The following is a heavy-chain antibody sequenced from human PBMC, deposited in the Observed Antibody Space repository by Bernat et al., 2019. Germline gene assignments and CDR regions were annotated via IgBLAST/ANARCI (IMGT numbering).Heavy chain of an antibody. J-gene: IGHJ4*02. V-gene: IGHV1-46*01. D-gene: IGHD4-4*01. CDR1: GYTFTSYY. CDR2: INPAGGGP. CDR3: AKGLASYSHYDY. Sequence: QVQLLQSGAEVKKPGASVRVSCKASGYTFTSYYMYWVRQAPGQGLEWPGVINPAGGGPTYSQKFQDRVTVTSDTSTRTVDMELRSLRSEDTAVYYCAKGLASYSHYDYWGQGTLVTVSS.